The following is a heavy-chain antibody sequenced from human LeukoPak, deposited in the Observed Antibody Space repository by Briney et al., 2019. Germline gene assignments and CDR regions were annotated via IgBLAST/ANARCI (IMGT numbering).Heavy chain of an antibody. Sequence: GESLKISCKVSGYSFTSYWIGWVRQMPGKGLEWMGIIYPADSDTRYSPSFQGQVTISADKSISTAYLQWSSLRAEDTAVYYCAKGGITMVRGVITAFDIWGQGTMVTVSS. J-gene: IGHJ3*02. CDR3: AKGGITMVRGVITAFDI. CDR1: GYSFTSYW. CDR2: IYPADSDT. D-gene: IGHD3-10*01. V-gene: IGHV5-51*01.